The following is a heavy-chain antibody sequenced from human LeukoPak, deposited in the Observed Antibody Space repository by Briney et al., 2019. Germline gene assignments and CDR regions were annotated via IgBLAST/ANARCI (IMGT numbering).Heavy chain of an antibody. V-gene: IGHV4-61*02. D-gene: IGHD3-9*01. CDR1: GGSISSDTFS. Sequence: PSQTLSLTCAVSGGSISSDTFSWNWVRQPAGRGLEWIGRIYTSGTTNYNSSLKSRVTISLDTSKNQFSLKLNSVTAADTAVYYCVRGKRGYDILTGYSQYNYFDPWGQGTLVTVSS. J-gene: IGHJ5*02. CDR2: IYTSGTT. CDR3: VRGKRGYDILTGYSQYNYFDP.